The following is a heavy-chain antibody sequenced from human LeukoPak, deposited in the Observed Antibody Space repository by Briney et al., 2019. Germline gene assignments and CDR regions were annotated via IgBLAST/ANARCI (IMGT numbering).Heavy chain of an antibody. V-gene: IGHV1-46*01. Sequence: ASVKVSCKASGYTFTGYYMHWVRQAPGQGLEWMGIINPSGGSTIYAQKFQGRVTMTRDMSASTVYMELSSLRSEDTAVYYCAQTTGTVTLYYMDVWGKGTTVTVSS. D-gene: IGHD4-23*01. CDR3: AQTTGTVTLYYMDV. CDR1: GYTFTGYY. J-gene: IGHJ6*03. CDR2: INPSGGST.